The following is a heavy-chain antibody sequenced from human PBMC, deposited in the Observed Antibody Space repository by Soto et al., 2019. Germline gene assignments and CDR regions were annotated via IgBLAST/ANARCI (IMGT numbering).Heavy chain of an antibody. CDR2: IRSKVNTYAT. CDR1: GFTFSESA. Sequence: EVQLVESGGGLVQPGGSLKLSCAASGFTFSESAMHWVRQASGKGLEWVGRIRSKVNTYATAYAASVKGRFTISRDDSMHTAYLQMNSLKTEDTAVYYCTRRRDWTAMDPLDYWGQGTLVTVSS. J-gene: IGHJ4*02. CDR3: TRRRDWTAMDPLDY. V-gene: IGHV3-73*02. D-gene: IGHD5-18*01.